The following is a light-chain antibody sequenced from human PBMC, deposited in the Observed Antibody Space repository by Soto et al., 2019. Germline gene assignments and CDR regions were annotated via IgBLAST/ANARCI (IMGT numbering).Light chain of an antibody. J-gene: IGKJ5*01. Sequence: EIVMTQSPGTLSLSPGERATLSFRASQSVSSYLAWYQQKPGQAPRLLIYDASNRATAIPARFSGSGSGTDFTLTISSLEPEDFAVYYCQQRSNFITFGQGTRLEIK. CDR1: QSVSSY. V-gene: IGKV3-11*01. CDR2: DAS. CDR3: QQRSNFIT.